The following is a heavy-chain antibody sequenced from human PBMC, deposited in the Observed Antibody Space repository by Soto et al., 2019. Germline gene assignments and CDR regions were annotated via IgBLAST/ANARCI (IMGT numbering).Heavy chain of an antibody. V-gene: IGHV1-2*02. D-gene: IGHD3-10*01. CDR1: GYTFTDYY. J-gene: IGHJ5*02. CDR3: ARGGREFPRIPYDT. CDR2: INPNVGST. Sequence: QVQLVQSGAEVKKPGASVYVSCKASGYTFTDYYVHWVRQAPGQGLEWMGWINPNVGSTNYARKFQGRVTMTRDTSISTVYMQLTRLRPDDTAIYYCARGGREFPRIPYDTWGQGTLVTVSS.